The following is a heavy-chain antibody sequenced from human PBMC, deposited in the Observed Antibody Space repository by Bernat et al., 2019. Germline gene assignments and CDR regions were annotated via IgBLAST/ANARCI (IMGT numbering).Heavy chain of an antibody. Sequence: QVQLVESGGGVVQPGRSLRLSCAASGFTFSSYGMHWVRQAPGKGLEWVAVISYDGSNKYYADSVKGRFTISRDNSKNTLYLQMNSLRAEDTAVYYCAKDSGYGDYAPGGYWGQGTLVTVSS. CDR1: GFTFSSYG. V-gene: IGHV3-30*18. CDR3: AKDSGYGDYAPGGY. CDR2: ISYDGSNK. J-gene: IGHJ4*02. D-gene: IGHD4-17*01.